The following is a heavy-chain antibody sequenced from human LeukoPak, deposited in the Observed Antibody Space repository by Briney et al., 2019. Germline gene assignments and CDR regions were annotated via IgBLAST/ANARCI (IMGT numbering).Heavy chain of an antibody. D-gene: IGHD6-13*01. V-gene: IGHV3-64*01. CDR3: ARVGYTSYYYYGMDV. CDR1: GFTFSSYA. J-gene: IGHJ6*02. Sequence: GGFLRLSCAASGFTFSSYAMHWVRQAPGKGLEYVSAISSNGGSTYYANSVKGRFTISRDNSKNTLYLQMGSLRAEDMAVYYCARVGYTSYYYYGMDVWGQGTTVTVSS. CDR2: ISSNGGST.